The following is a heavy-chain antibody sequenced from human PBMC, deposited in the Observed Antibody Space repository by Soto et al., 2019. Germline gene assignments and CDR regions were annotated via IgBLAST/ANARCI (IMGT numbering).Heavy chain of an antibody. CDR3: AREPPSWGGSYWERSSYYYCMDV. D-gene: IGHD1-26*01. Sequence: QVQLVESGGGVDQPGRSVRLSCAASGFTFSSYAMHWVRQAPGKGLEWVAVISYDGSKKNYADSVKGRFTISRDNSKNTLYLQMNSLRAEDTAVYYCAREPPSWGGSYWERSSYYYCMDVWGQGTTVTVSS. J-gene: IGHJ6*02. V-gene: IGHV3-30-3*01. CDR1: GFTFSSYA. CDR2: ISYDGSKK.